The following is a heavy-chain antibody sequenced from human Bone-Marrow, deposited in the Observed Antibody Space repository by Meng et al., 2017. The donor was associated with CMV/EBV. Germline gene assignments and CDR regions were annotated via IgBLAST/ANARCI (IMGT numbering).Heavy chain of an antibody. CDR2: ISYDGSNK. V-gene: IGHV3-30-3*01. Sequence: GESLKISWSASGFTFSSYAMHWVRQAPGKGLEWVAVISYDGSNKYYADSVKGRFTISRDNSKNTLYLQMNSLRAEDTAVYYCASERITMIVVAYWGQGTLVTVSS. D-gene: IGHD3-22*01. CDR1: GFTFSSYA. CDR3: ASERITMIVVAY. J-gene: IGHJ4*02.